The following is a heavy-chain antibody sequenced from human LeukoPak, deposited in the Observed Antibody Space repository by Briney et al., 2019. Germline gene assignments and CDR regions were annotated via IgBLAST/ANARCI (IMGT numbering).Heavy chain of an antibody. V-gene: IGHV4-39*01. J-gene: IGHJ4*02. CDR2: IYYSGST. D-gene: IGHD2/OR15-2a*01. CDR1: GGSISSSSYY. CDR3: ARRISMNPGFDY. Sequence: SETLSLTCTVSGGSISSSSYYWGWIRQPPGKGLEWIGSIYYSGSTYYNPSLKSRVTISVDTSKNQFSLKLSSVTAADTAVYYCARRISMNPGFDYWGQGTLVTVSS.